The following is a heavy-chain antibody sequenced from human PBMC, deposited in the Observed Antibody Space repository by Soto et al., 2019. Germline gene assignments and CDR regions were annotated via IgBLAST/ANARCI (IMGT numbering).Heavy chain of an antibody. CDR3: ARGLMSGSYYSGGWYYFDY. CDR2: INHSGST. Sequence: QVQLQQWGAGLLKPSETLSLTCAVYGGSFSGYIWSWIRQPPGKGLQWIGQINHSGSTNYNPSLKSRVTISLHTSKSQFSLELSSVTAADTAVYYCARGLMSGSYYSGGWYYFDYWGQGTLVTVSS. V-gene: IGHV4-34*01. CDR1: GGSFSGYI. J-gene: IGHJ4*02. D-gene: IGHD1-26*01.